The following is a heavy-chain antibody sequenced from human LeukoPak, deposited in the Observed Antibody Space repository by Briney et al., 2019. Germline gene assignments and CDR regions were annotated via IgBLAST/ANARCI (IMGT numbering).Heavy chain of an antibody. CDR1: GGSISSYY. V-gene: IGHV4-4*07. Sequence: SETLSLTCTVSGGSISSYYWSWIRQPAGKGLEWIGRIYTSGSTNYNPSLKSRVTVSVDTSKNQFSLKLSSVTAADTAVYYCARDANYYDSSGYPKYYFDYWGQGTLVTVSS. D-gene: IGHD3-22*01. CDR3: ARDANYYDSSGYPKYYFDY. J-gene: IGHJ4*02. CDR2: IYTSGST.